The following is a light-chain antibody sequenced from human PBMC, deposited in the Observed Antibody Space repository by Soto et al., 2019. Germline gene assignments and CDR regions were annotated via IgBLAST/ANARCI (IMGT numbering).Light chain of an antibody. J-gene: IGLJ1*01. Sequence: QSVLTQPASVSASPGQSITISCTGASSDVGAYDYVSWYQQHPGKAPKVIIFEVTSRPSGVSDRFSGSKSGNMASLTISGLQAEDEADYFCGSYTSRSTYVFGTGTKVTVL. CDR3: GSYTSRSTYV. CDR1: SSDVGAYDY. V-gene: IGLV2-14*01. CDR2: EVT.